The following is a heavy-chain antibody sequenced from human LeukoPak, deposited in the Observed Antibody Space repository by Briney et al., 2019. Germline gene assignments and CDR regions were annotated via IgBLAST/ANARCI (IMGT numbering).Heavy chain of an antibody. CDR2: TYWNDDK. Sequence: ESGPTLVNPTQTLTLTCTFSGFSLSTSGVGVGWIRQPPGKALEWLALTYWNDDKRYSPSLKSRLTITKDTSKNQVVLTMTNMDPVDTATYYCAHSGEIAARPDSFDYWGQGTLVTVSS. J-gene: IGHJ4*02. V-gene: IGHV2-5*01. CDR1: GFSLSTSGVG. D-gene: IGHD6-6*01. CDR3: AHSGEIAARPDSFDY.